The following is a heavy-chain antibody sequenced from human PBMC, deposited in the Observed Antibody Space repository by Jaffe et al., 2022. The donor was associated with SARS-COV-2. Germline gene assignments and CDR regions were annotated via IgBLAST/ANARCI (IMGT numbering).Heavy chain of an antibody. CDR3: AKDITPKTYYDKTGMDV. CDR1: GFTFDDYA. Sequence: EVQLVESGGGLVQPGRSLRLSCAASGFTFDDYAMHWVRQAPGKGLEWVSGISWNSGSIGYADSVKGRFTISRDNAKNSLYLQMNSLRAEDTALYYCAKDITPKTYYDKTGMDVWGQGTTVTVSS. D-gene: IGHD3-9*01. V-gene: IGHV3-9*01. J-gene: IGHJ6*02. CDR2: ISWNSGSI.